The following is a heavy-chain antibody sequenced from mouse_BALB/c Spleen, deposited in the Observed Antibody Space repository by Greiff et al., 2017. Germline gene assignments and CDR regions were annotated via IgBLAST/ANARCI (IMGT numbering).Heavy chain of an antibody. V-gene: IGHV7-3*02. J-gene: IGHJ3*01. Sequence: EVHLVESGGGLVQPGGSLRLSCATSGFTFTDYYMSWVRQPPGKALEWLGFIRNKANGYTTEYSASVKGRFTISRDNSQSILYLQMNTLRAEDSATYYCARNRYDGVAWFAYWGQGTLVTVSA. D-gene: IGHD2-14*01. CDR2: IRNKANGYTT. CDR3: ARNRYDGVAWFAY. CDR1: GFTFTDYY.